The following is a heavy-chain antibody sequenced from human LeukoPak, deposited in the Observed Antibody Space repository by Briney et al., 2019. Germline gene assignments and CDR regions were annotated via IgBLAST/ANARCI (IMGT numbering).Heavy chain of an antibody. Sequence: GGSLRLSCAASGFTFSSYWMSWVRQAPGKGLEWGANIKQDGSEKYYVDSVKGRFTISRDNAKNSLYLQMNSLRAEDTAVYYCARVLVNWNYGDFDYWGQGTLVTVSS. D-gene: IGHD1-7*01. CDR2: IKQDGSEK. V-gene: IGHV3-7*01. CDR1: GFTFSSYW. CDR3: ARVLVNWNYGDFDY. J-gene: IGHJ4*02.